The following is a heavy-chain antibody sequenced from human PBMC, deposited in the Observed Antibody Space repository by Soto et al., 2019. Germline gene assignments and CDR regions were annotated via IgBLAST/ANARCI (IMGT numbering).Heavy chain of an antibody. Sequence: PGGSLRLSCAASGFTFSSYAMHWVRQAPGKGLEWVAVISYDGSNKYYADSVKGRFTISRDNSKNTLYLQMNSLRAEDTAVYYCARDPSGVVPAARSNWFDPWGQGTFVTV. CDR2: ISYDGSNK. V-gene: IGHV3-30-3*01. J-gene: IGHJ5*02. CDR3: ARDPSGVVPAARSNWFDP. D-gene: IGHD2-2*01. CDR1: GFTFSSYA.